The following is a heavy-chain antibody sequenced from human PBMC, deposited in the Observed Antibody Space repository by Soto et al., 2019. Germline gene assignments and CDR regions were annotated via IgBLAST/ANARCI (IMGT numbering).Heavy chain of an antibody. Sequence: ASVKVSCKASGYTFTSYAMHWVRQAPGQRLEWMGWINAGNGNTKYSQKFQGRVTITRDTSASTAYMELSSLRSEDTAVYYCARSPTRIAAAATLYFQHWGQGTLVTVSS. CDR3: ARSPTRIAAAATLYFQH. V-gene: IGHV1-3*01. CDR1: GYTFTSYA. D-gene: IGHD6-13*01. J-gene: IGHJ1*01. CDR2: INAGNGNT.